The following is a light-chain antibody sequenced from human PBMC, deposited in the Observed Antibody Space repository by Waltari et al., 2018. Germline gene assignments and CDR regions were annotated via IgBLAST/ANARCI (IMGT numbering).Light chain of an antibody. CDR2: VNSDGSH. CDR1: SGHSSNI. J-gene: IGLJ3*02. CDR3: QTGGHGTWV. V-gene: IGLV4-69*01. Sequence: QLVLTQSPSASASLGALVKLTCTLSSGHSSNIIAWLQQQPEKGPRYLMKVNSDGSHSKGDEIPDRFSGSSSGAERYLTISSVQSEDEADYYCQTGGHGTWVFGGGTTLTVL.